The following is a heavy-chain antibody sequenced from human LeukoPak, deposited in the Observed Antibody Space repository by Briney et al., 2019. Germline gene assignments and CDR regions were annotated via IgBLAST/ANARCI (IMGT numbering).Heavy chain of an antibody. V-gene: IGHV4-34*12. Sequence: SETLSLTCALYGGSFSGYYWSWIRQPPGKGLEWIGEIVHSGNTKYNLSLKSRVTILVDTSKNQFSLNLTSVTAADTAVYYCARFGSSTWYKGAFDIWGQGTMVTVAS. CDR1: GGSFSGYY. J-gene: IGHJ3*02. CDR2: IVHSGNT. CDR3: ARFGSSTWYKGAFDI. D-gene: IGHD6-13*01.